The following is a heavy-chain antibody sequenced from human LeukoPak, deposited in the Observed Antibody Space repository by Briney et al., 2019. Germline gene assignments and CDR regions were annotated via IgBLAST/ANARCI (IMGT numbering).Heavy chain of an antibody. CDR2: INPNSGGT. D-gene: IGHD6-19*01. V-gene: IGHV1-2*02. CDR3: ASGYSSGWYDS. J-gene: IGHJ5*01. CDR1: VYTFTGYY. Sequence: GASVKDSCMACVYTFTGYYMHWVRQAPGQGLEWMGWINPNSGGTNYAQKFQGRVTMTRDTSISTAYMELSRLRSDDTAVYYCASGYSSGWYDSWGQGTLVTVSS.